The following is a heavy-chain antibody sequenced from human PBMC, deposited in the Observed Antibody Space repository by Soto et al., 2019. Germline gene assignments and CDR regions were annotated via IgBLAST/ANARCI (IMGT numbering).Heavy chain of an antibody. CDR3: AIGAEQWLAPREVGLHWFDP. Sequence: GGSLRLSCAASGFTFSSYAMSWVRQAPGKGLEWVSAISGSGGSTYYADSVKGRFTISRDNSKNTLYLQMNSLRAEDTAVYYCAIGAEQWLAPREVGLHWFDPWGQGTLVTVSS. D-gene: IGHD6-19*01. CDR1: GFTFSSYA. V-gene: IGHV3-23*01. CDR2: ISGSGGST. J-gene: IGHJ5*02.